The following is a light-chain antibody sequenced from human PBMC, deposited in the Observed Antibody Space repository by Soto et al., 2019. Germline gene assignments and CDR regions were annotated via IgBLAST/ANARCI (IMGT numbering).Light chain of an antibody. Sequence: DIQMTQSPSSLSASVGDRVTITCRASQSISSYLNWYQQKPGKAPKLLIYAASSLQSGVPSRFSGIGSGTDFTLTISSLQPEEFATFYCQQSYSTPTFGQGSKLEIK. CDR1: QSISSY. CDR3: QQSYSTPT. V-gene: IGKV1-39*01. J-gene: IGKJ2*01. CDR2: AAS.